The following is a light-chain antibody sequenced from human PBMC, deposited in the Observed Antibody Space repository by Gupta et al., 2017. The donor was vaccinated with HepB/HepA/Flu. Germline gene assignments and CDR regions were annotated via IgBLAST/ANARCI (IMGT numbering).Light chain of an antibody. J-gene: IGKJ2*01. CDR2: AAS. CDR3: QQSYCTPMYT. V-gene: IGKV1-39*01. Sequence: DIQMTQSPSSLSASVGDRVTITCRASQSISSYLNWYQQKPGKAPKLLIYAASSLQSGVPSRFSGSGSGTDFTLTISSRQPEDFATYYCQQSYCTPMYTFGQGTKLEIK. CDR1: QSISSY.